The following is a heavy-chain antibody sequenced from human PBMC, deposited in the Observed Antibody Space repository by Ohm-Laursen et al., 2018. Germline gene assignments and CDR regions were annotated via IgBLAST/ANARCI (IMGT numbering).Heavy chain of an antibody. V-gene: IGHV3-23*01. Sequence: SLRLSCAASGFTFSSYAMSWVRQAPGKGLEWVSAISGSGGSTYYADSVRGRFTISRDNPKNTLYLQLNSLRAEDTAVYYCAKSRQGLDVWGQGTTVTVSS. CDR3: AKSRQGLDV. CDR2: ISGSGGST. J-gene: IGHJ6*02. CDR1: GFTFSSYA.